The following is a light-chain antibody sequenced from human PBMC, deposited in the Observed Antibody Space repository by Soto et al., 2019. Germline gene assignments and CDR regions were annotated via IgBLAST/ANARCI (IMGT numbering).Light chain of an antibody. CDR1: QTVSNNY. Sequence: EIVLTQSPGTLSLSPGDRATLSCRASQTVSNNYLAWCQQKPGQAPRVIMYGASRRATGIPDRFSGGGSVTEFTLTISRPEPEDCAVYYCQQYAGPPTTFGQGPRLESK. V-gene: IGKV3-20*01. J-gene: IGKJ5*01. CDR2: GAS. CDR3: QQYAGPPTT.